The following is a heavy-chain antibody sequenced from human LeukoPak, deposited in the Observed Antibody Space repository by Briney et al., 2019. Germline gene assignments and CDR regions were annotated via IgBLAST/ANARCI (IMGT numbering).Heavy chain of an antibody. D-gene: IGHD3-10*02. V-gene: IGHV1-2*02. CDR3: ARSAGGYVRGWFDP. CDR1: GYTFTGYY. Sequence: ASVKVSCKASGYTFTGYYMHWVRHAPGQGLEWMGWINPNSGGTNYAQKFQGRVTMTRDTSISTAYMELSRLRSDDTAVYYCARSAGGYVRGWFDPWGQGALVTVSS. J-gene: IGHJ5*02. CDR2: INPNSGGT.